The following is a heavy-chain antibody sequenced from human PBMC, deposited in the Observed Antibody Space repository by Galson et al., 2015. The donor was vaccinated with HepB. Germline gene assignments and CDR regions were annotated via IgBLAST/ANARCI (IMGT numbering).Heavy chain of an antibody. J-gene: IGHJ6*02. D-gene: IGHD4-17*01. CDR1: GFTFSSYW. CDR3: ARGLYGDSPSYYYYGLDV. CDR2: INSDGFST. V-gene: IGHV3-74*01. Sequence: SLRLSCAAPGFTFSSYWMHWVRQPPGKGLVWVSRINSDGFSTDYADSVKGRFTVSRDNAQNTLFLQINSLRAEDTAVYYCARGLYGDSPSYYYYGLDVWGQGTTVTVSS.